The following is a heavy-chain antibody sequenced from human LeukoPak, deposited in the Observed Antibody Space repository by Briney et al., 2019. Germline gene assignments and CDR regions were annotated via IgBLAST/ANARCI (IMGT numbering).Heavy chain of an antibody. D-gene: IGHD5-12*01. J-gene: IGHJ5*02. CDR3: ARETSIVATIRWFDP. CDR1: GGSISSYY. CDR2: IYTSGST. Sequence: SETLSLTCTVSGGSISSYYWSWIRQPAGKGLEWIGRIYTSGSTNYNPSLKSRVTMSVDTSKNQFSLKLSSVTAADTAVYYCARETSIVATIRWFDPWGQGTLVTVSS. V-gene: IGHV4-4*07.